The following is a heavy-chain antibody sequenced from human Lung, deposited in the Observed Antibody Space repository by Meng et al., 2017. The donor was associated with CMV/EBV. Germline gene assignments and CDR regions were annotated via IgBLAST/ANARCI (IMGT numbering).Heavy chain of an antibody. Sequence: GGSLRLXXAASGFTFSSYWMHWVRQAPGKGLVWVSRINSDGSSTSYADSVKGRFTISRDNAKNTLYLQMNSLRAEDTAVYYCARDHYYDSSGLDYWGQGTXVTVSS. CDR3: ARDHYYDSSGLDY. J-gene: IGHJ4*02. D-gene: IGHD3-22*01. V-gene: IGHV3-74*01. CDR2: INSDGSST. CDR1: GFTFSSYW.